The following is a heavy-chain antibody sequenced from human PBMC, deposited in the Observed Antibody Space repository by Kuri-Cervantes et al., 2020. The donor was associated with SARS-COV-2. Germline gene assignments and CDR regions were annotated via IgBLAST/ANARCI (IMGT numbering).Heavy chain of an antibody. D-gene: IGHD3-3*01. Sequence: SVKVSCKASGYTFTSYYMHWVRQAPGQGLEWMGGIIPIFGTANYAQKFQGRVTITADESTSTVYMELSSLRSEDTAVYYCARDGTYYDFWSGSYYFDYWGQGTLVTVSS. CDR2: IIPIFGTA. J-gene: IGHJ4*02. CDR3: ARDGTYYDFWSGSYYFDY. CDR1: GYTFTSYY. V-gene: IGHV1-69*13.